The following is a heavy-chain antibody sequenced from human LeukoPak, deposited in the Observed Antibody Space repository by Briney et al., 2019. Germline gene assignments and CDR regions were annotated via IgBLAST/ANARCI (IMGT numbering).Heavy chain of an antibody. V-gene: IGHV1-2*02. CDR1: GYTFTGYY. Sequence: ASVKVSCKASGYTFTGYYMHWVRQAPGQGLEWMGWINPNSGATNYAQKFQGRVTMTRDTSISTASMELSSLKPDDTAVYFCARDRVGVGGNGWENWGQGTLVTVSS. CDR2: INPNSGAT. CDR3: ARDRVGVGGNGWEN. D-gene: IGHD6-19*01. J-gene: IGHJ4*02.